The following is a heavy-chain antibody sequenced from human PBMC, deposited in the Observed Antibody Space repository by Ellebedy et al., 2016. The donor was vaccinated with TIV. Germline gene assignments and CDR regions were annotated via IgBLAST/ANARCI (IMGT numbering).Heavy chain of an antibody. Sequence: GESLKISCAASGFPFSTYDMSWVRQAPGKGLEWVSVIYSGGSTYYADSVKGRFTISRDNSKNTLYLQMNSLRAEDTAVYYCASLEDTAMSYGMDVWGQGTTVTVSS. CDR3: ASLEDTAMSYGMDV. CDR2: IYSGGST. V-gene: IGHV3-66*01. CDR1: GFPFSTYD. D-gene: IGHD5-18*01. J-gene: IGHJ6*02.